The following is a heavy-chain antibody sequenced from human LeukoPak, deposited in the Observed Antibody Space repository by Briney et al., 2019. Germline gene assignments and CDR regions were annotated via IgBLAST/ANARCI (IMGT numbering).Heavy chain of an antibody. D-gene: IGHD4-17*01. CDR3: ARGVGATTVTTAGDAFDI. CDR2: IYPGDSDT. Sequence: GESLKISCKGSGYSFTSYWIGWARQMPGKGLEWMGIIYPGDSDTRYSPSFQGQVTISADKSISTAYLQWSSLKASDTAMYYCARGVGATTVTTAGDAFDIWGQGTMVTVSS. J-gene: IGHJ3*02. CDR1: GYSFTSYW. V-gene: IGHV5-51*01.